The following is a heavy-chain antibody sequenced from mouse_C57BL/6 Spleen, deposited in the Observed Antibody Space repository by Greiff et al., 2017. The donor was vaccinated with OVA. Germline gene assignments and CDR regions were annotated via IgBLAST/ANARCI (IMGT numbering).Heavy chain of an antibody. CDR3: TVVASNY. D-gene: IGHD1-1*01. Sequence: VKLQESGAELVRPGASVTLSCKASGYTFTDYEMHWVKQTPVHGLEWIGAIDPETGGTAYNQKFKGKAILTADKSSSTAYMELRSLTSEDSAVYYCTVVASNYWGQGTTLTVSS. V-gene: IGHV1-15*01. CDR2: IDPETGGT. J-gene: IGHJ2*01. CDR1: GYTFTDYE.